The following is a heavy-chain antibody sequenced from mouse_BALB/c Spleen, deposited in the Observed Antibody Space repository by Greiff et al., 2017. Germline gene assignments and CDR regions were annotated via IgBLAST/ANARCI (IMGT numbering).Heavy chain of an antibody. CDR1: GFAFSSYD. CDR2: ISSGGGST. J-gene: IGHJ2*01. D-gene: IGHD2-12*01. CDR3: ARHTNYFDY. Sequence: DVKLVESGGGLVKPGGSLKLSCAASGFAFSSYDMSWVRQTPEKRLEWVAYISSGGGSTYYPDTVKGRFTISRDNAKNTLYLQMSSLKSEDTAMYYCARHTNYFDYWGQGTTLTVSS. V-gene: IGHV5-12-1*01.